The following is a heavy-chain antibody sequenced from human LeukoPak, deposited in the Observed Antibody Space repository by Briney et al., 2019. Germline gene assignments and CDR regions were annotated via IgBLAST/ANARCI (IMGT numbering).Heavy chain of an antibody. CDR3: PTTYYDILTGYNPYFDY. J-gene: IGHJ4*02. CDR1: GFTFNTYT. Sequence: PGGSLRLSCAASGFTFNTYTMSWVRQAPGKGLEWVSSITASSTAIYSADSVKGRFTISRDNAKNFLYLQMHRLRAEDTAVYYCPTTYYDILTGYNPYFDYWGQGILVTVSS. V-gene: IGHV3-21*01. CDR2: ITASSTAI. D-gene: IGHD3-9*01.